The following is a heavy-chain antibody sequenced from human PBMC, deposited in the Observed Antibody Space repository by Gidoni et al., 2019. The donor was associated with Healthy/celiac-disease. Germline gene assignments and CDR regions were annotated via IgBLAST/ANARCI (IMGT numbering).Heavy chain of an antibody. CDR2: ISSSGSTI. V-gene: IGHV3-11*01. CDR1: GSTCSDYY. J-gene: IGHJ3*02. Sequence: QVQRVESGGGLVKPGGCLRRSCAASGSTCSDYYMSWFRRAPGKGLEWVSYISSSGSTIYYADSVKGRFTISRDNAKNSLYLQMNSLRAEDTAVYYCARVGDSSGYYFVGAFDIWGQGTMVTVSS. CDR3: ARVGDSSGYYFVGAFDI. D-gene: IGHD3-22*01.